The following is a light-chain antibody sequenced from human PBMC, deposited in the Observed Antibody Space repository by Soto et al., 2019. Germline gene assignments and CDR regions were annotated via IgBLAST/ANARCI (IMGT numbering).Light chain of an antibody. Sequence: DIQMTQSPSSLSASVGDRVTITCRASQSISSYLNWYQQKPGKAPKLLIYAASSLQSGVPSRFSGSGSGTDFTLTISSLQPEDFATYSCQQSYSTLPYTFGQGTKVEIK. V-gene: IGKV1-39*01. CDR3: QQSYSTLPYT. CDR1: QSISSY. J-gene: IGKJ2*01. CDR2: AAS.